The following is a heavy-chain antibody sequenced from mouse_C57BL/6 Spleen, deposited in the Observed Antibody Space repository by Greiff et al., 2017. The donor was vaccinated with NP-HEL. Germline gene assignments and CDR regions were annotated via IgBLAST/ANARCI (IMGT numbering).Heavy chain of an antibody. CDR2: IYPGSGST. D-gene: IGHD2-4*01. CDR1: GYTFTSYW. V-gene: IGHV1-55*01. Sequence: QVQLQQSGAELVKPGASVKMSCKASGYTFTSYWITWVKQRPGQGLEWIGDIYPGSGSTNYNEKFKSKATLTVDTSSSTAYMQLSSLTSEDSAVYYCARSGIYYDYDAGYAMDYWGQGTSVTVSS. CDR3: ARSGIYYDYDAGYAMDY. J-gene: IGHJ4*01.